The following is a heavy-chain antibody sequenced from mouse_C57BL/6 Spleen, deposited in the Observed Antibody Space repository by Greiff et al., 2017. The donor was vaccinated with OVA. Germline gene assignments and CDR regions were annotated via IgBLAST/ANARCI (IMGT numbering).Heavy chain of an antibody. Sequence: VQLKESGPELVKPGASVKISCKASGYAFSSSWMNWVKQRPGKGLEWIGRIYPGDGDTNYNGKFKGKATLTADKSSSTAYMQLSSLTSEDSAVYFCARDYYGYGYFDVWGTGTTVTVSS. D-gene: IGHD2-1*01. CDR3: ARDYYGYGYFDV. V-gene: IGHV1-82*01. J-gene: IGHJ1*03. CDR2: IYPGDGDT. CDR1: GYAFSSSW.